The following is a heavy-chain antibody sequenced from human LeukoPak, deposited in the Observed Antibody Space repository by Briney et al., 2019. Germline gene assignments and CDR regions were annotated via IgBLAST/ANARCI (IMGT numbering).Heavy chain of an antibody. V-gene: IGHV4-34*01. CDR3: ARGGFYCGGDCYVDY. CDR2: INHSGST. Sequence: PSETLSLTCAVYGGSFSAYYWSWIRHPPGKGLEWIGEINHSGSTNYNPSLKSRVTISVDTSKNQFSLKLSSVTAADTAVYYCARGGFYCGGDCYVDYWGQGTLVTVSS. J-gene: IGHJ4*02. D-gene: IGHD2-21*02. CDR1: GGSFSAYY.